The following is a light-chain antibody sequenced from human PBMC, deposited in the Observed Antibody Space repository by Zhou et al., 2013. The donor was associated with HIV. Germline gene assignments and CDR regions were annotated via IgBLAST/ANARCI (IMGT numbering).Light chain of an antibody. J-gene: IGKJ4*01. CDR2: GAS. V-gene: IGKV3-20*01. Sequence: EIVLTQSPGTLSLSPGERATLSCRASHTVTSNYLAWYQHKPGQGPKVLIFGASTRANGIPGRFSGSGSGTEFTLTISRLEPEDFAVYYCQQYGSSPPTTFGGGTKVEIK. CDR3: QQYGSSPPTT. CDR1: HTVTSNY.